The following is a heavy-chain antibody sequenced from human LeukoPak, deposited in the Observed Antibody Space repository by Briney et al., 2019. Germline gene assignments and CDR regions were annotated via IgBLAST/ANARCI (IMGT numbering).Heavy chain of an antibody. D-gene: IGHD5-18*01. CDR2: ISYSSSYI. J-gene: IGHJ4*02. Sequence: GGSLTLSRTASGFTFSSYSMNWVRQAPGKGLEWVSSISYSSSYIYYADSVKGRFTISRDNAKNSLYLQMNSLRADDAAVYYCAREPTSMGSDYWGQGTLVTVAS. CDR1: GFTFSSYS. CDR3: AREPTSMGSDY. V-gene: IGHV3-21*04.